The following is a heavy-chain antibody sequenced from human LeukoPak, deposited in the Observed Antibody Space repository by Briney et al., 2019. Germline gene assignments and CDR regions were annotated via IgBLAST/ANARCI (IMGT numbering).Heavy chain of an antibody. CDR3: ARDKDLGGLDY. V-gene: IGHV1-18*01. CDR1: GYTFTSYG. CDR2: ISVYNGNT. J-gene: IGHJ4*02. Sequence: VASVKVSCKASGYTFTSYGISWVRQAPGQGLEWMGWISVYNGNTNYAQKLQGRVTMTTDTSTSTAYMELRSLRSDDTAAYYCARDKDLGGLDYWGQGTLVTVSS. D-gene: IGHD2-15*01.